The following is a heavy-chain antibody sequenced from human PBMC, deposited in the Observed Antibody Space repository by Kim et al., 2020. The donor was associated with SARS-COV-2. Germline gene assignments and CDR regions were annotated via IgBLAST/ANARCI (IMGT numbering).Heavy chain of an antibody. V-gene: IGHV1-46*01. CDR1: GYTFTSYY. CDR2: INPSGGST. Sequence: ASVKVSCKASGYTFTSYYMHCVRQATGQGLEWMGIINPSGGSTSYAQKFQGRVTMTRDTSTSTVYMELSSLRSEDTAVYYCARRGNCSGGSCYPFDYWGQGTRVTVSS. J-gene: IGHJ4*02. D-gene: IGHD2-15*01. CDR3: ARRGNCSGGSCYPFDY.